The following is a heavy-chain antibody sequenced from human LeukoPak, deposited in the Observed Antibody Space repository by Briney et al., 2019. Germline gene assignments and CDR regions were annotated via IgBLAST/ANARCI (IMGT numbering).Heavy chain of an antibody. CDR3: AREETLYGSGSYFSPANY. V-gene: IGHV1-69*13. CDR2: IIPIFGTA. Sequence: SVKVSCKASGGTFSSYAISWVRQAPGQGLEWMGGIIPIFGTANYAQKFQGRVTITADESTSTAYMELSSLRSEDTAVYYCAREETLYGSGSYFSPANYWGQGTLVTVSS. D-gene: IGHD3-10*01. CDR1: GGTFSSYA. J-gene: IGHJ4*02.